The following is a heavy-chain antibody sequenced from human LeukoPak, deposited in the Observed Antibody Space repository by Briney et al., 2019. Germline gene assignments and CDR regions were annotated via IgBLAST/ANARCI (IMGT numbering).Heavy chain of an antibody. CDR1: GFTFSNYN. CDR2: ISSSTSTI. Sequence: GGSLRLSCAASGFTFSNYNMNWVRQAPGKGLEWVSYISSSTSTIYYADSVKGRFTISRDNAKNSLYPQMNSLRDEDTAVYYCARTYYYGYNSWGQGTLVTVSS. D-gene: IGHD3-10*01. J-gene: IGHJ4*02. V-gene: IGHV3-48*02. CDR3: ARTYYYGYNS.